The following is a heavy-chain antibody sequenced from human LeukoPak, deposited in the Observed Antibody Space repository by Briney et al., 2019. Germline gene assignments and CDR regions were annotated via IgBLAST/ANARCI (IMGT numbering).Heavy chain of an antibody. CDR2: ISSSGSTI. CDR1: GFTISSNY. Sequence: GGSLRLSCAASGFTISSNYMNWVRQAPGKGLEWVSYISSSGSTIYYADSVKGRFTISRDNAKNSLYLQMNSLRAEDTAVYYCARGSENYYGSGRGFDYWGQGTLVTVSS. J-gene: IGHJ4*02. D-gene: IGHD3-10*01. V-gene: IGHV3-48*03. CDR3: ARGSENYYGSGRGFDY.